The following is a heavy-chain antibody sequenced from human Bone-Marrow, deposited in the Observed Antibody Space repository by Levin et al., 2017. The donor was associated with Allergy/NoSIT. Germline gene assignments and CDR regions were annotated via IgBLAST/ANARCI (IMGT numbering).Heavy chain of an antibody. CDR1: GFTFSDYY. CDR3: ARDSRRLFWSGSGDRLFDY. Sequence: LSLTCAASGFTFSDYYMSWIRQAPGKGLEWVSYISSSGSTIYYADSVKGRFTISRDNAKNSLYLQMNSLRAEDTAVYYCARDSRRLFWSGSGDRLFDYWGQGTLVTVSS. D-gene: IGHD3-3*01. J-gene: IGHJ4*02. V-gene: IGHV3-11*01. CDR2: ISSSGSTI.